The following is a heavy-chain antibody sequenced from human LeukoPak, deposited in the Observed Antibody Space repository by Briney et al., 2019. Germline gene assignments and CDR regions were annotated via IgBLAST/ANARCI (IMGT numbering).Heavy chain of an antibody. D-gene: IGHD4-17*01. Sequence: ASVKVSCKASGYTFTGYHIHWVRQAPGQGLEWMGWIIPNSGGTNYARNFQDRVTMTRDASINTAYMELSRLRSDDTAVYYCARTVTTDAFDIWGQGTVVTVSS. CDR2: IIPNSGGT. CDR3: ARTVTTDAFDI. CDR1: GYTFTGYH. J-gene: IGHJ3*02. V-gene: IGHV1-2*02.